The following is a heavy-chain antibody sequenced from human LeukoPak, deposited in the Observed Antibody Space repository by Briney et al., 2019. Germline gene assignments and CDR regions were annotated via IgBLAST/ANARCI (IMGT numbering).Heavy chain of an antibody. CDR3: ATDCSSTSCYLY. Sequence: ASVKVSCKASGYTFTGYYMHWVRQAPGQGLEWMGWINPNSGGTNYAQKFQGRVTMTRDTSISTAYMELSMLRSDDTAVYYCATDCSSTSCYLYWGQGTLVTVSS. V-gene: IGHV1-2*02. CDR1: GYTFTGYY. J-gene: IGHJ4*02. CDR2: INPNSGGT. D-gene: IGHD2-2*01.